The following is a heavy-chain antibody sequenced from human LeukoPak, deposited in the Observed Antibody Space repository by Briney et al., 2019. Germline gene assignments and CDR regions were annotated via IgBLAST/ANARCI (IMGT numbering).Heavy chain of an antibody. J-gene: IGHJ6*03. CDR3: ARTGGNGDWNYYYYYMDV. V-gene: IGHV6-1*01. D-gene: IGHD4-23*01. CDR2: TYYRSKWYN. CDR1: GDSVSSNSAA. Sequence: SQTLSLTCAISGDSVSSNSAAWNWIRQSPSRGLEWLGRTYYRSKWYNDYAVSVKSRITINPDTSKNQFSLQLNSVTPEDTAVYYCARTGGNGDWNYYYYYMDVWGKGTTVTVSS.